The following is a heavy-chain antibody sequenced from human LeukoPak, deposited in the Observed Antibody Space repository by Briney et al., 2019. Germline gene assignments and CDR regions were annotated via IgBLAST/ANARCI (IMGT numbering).Heavy chain of an antibody. J-gene: IGHJ4*02. D-gene: IGHD3-10*01. CDR2: MYYSGST. CDR3: ARGTYYYGSGSYYNFGY. CDR1: GGPISSTSYY. Sequence: SETLSLTCTVSGGPISSTSYYWGWIRQPPGKGLEWIGSMYYSGSTYYNPSLKSRVTISVDTSKNQFSLKLSSVTAADTAVYYCARGTYYYGSGSYYNFGYWGQGTLVTVSS. V-gene: IGHV4-39*07.